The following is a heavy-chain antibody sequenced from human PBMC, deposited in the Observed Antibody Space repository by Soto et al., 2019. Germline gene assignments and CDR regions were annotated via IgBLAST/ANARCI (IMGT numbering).Heavy chain of an antibody. J-gene: IGHJ4*02. CDR2: IYYSGST. V-gene: IGHV4-61*01. D-gene: IGHD5-12*01. CDR3: ARESRDGYNYFDY. CDR1: GDSIGTTHSY. Sequence: SETLSLTRTVSGDSIGTTHSYWAWIRQPPGKGLEWIGYIYYSGSTNYNPSLKSRVTISVDTSKNQFSLKLSSVTAADTAVYYCARESRDGYNYFDYWGQGTLVTVSS.